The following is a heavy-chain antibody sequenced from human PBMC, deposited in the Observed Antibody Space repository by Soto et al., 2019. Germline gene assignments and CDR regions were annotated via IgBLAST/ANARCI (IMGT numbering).Heavy chain of an antibody. CDR2: ISWDGGST. D-gene: IGHD6-13*01. Sequence: GESLKISCAASGFTFDDYTMHWVRQAPGKGLEWVSLISWDGGSTYYADSVKGRFTISRDNSKNSLYLQMNSLRTEDTALYYCSKGIAAAGHDAFDIWGQGTMVTVSS. CDR1: GFTFDDYT. CDR3: SKGIAAAGHDAFDI. V-gene: IGHV3-43*01. J-gene: IGHJ3*02.